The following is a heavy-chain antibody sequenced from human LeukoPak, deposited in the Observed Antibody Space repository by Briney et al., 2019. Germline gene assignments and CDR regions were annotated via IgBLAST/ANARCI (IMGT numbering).Heavy chain of an antibody. D-gene: IGHD3-10*01. CDR3: AREDWNYGSGSLYPRGMDV. CDR1: GYTFTSYD. CDR2: MNPNSGNT. J-gene: IGHJ6*02. V-gene: IGHV1-8*01. Sequence: ASVKVSCKASGYTFTSYDINWVRQATGQGLEWMGWMNPNSGNTGYAQKFQGRVTMTRNTSISTAYMELSSLRSEDTAVYYCAREDWNYGSGSLYPRGMDVWGQGTTVTVSS.